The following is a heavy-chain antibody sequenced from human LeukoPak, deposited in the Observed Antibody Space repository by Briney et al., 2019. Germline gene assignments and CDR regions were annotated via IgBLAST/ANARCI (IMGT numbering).Heavy chain of an antibody. CDR2: ISGSGGST. D-gene: IGHD6-19*01. Sequence: GGSLRLSCAASGFIFSSYAMSWVRQARGKGLEWVSAISGSGGSTYCADSVKGRFTISRDNSKNTLYLQMNSLRAEDTAVYYCANQTLPNSSGWYSLDYWGQGTLVTVSS. CDR1: GFIFSSYA. V-gene: IGHV3-23*01. J-gene: IGHJ4*02. CDR3: ANQTLPNSSGWYSLDY.